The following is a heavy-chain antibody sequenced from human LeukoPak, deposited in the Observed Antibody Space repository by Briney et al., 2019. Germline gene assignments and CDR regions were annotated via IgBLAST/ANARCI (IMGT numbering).Heavy chain of an antibody. CDR3: AREKQLVRDAFDI. CDR1: GGTFSSYA. J-gene: IGHJ3*02. CDR2: IIPIFGTA. V-gene: IGHV1-69*01. Sequence: SLRVSCKASGGTFSSYAISWVRQAPGQRLEWMGGIIPIFGTANYAQKFQGRVTITADESTSTAYMELSSLRSEDTAVYYCAREKQLVRDAFDIWGQGTMVTVPS. D-gene: IGHD6-13*01.